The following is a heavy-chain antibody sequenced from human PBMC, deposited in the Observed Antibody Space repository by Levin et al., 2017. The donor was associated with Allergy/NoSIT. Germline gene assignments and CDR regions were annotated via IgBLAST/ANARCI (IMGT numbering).Heavy chain of an antibody. CDR3: ARVSRGYRSRRHEGLDY. D-gene: IGHD5-18*01. Sequence: LSLTCAASGFTVSSNYMSWVRQAPGKGLEWVSVIYSGGSTYYADSVKGRFTISRDNSKNTLYLQMNSLRAEDTAVYYCARVSRGYRSRRHEGLDYWGQGTLVTVSS. CDR2: IYSGGST. J-gene: IGHJ4*02. V-gene: IGHV3-66*01. CDR1: GFTVSSNY.